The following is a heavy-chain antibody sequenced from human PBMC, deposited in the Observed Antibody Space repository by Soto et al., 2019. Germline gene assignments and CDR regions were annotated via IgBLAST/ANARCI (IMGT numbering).Heavy chain of an antibody. J-gene: IGHJ4*02. D-gene: IGHD3-9*01. CDR2: IYHSGST. CDR1: GGSISSSNW. Sequence: SETLSLTCAVSGGSISSSNWWSWVRQPPGKGLEWIGEIYHSGSTNYNPSLKSRVTISVDKSKNQFSLKLSSVTAADTAVYYCVVNPYYDILTGYSDYWGQGTLVTVSS. V-gene: IGHV4-4*02. CDR3: VVNPYYDILTGYSDY.